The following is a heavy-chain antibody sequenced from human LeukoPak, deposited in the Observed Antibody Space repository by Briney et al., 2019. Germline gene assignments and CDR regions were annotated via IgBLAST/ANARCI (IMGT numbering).Heavy chain of an antibody. J-gene: IGHJ6*03. CDR3: AGEVPDSVSFFNSYRDV. CDR2: IYNSGST. Sequence: SETLSLTCTVSGGSISSGSLYWSWIRQPAGKGLEWIGRIYNSGSTNYNPSLKCRVTISVDTSKNQFSPKLSSVTAADTAVYYCAGEVPDSVSFFNSYRDVGGKGTRVPVPS. V-gene: IGHV4-61*02. D-gene: IGHD5/OR15-5a*01. CDR1: GGSISSGSLY.